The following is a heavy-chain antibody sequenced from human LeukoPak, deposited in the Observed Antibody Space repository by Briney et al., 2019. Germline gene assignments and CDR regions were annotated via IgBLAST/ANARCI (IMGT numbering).Heavy chain of an antibody. CDR2: ISYGNT. CDR1: GGSISTYY. Sequence: SSETLSLTCSVSGGSISTYYWNWIRQTPGKGLEWIGHISYGNTDYNPSLKSRVTISVDTSKNQSSLKLTSVTAADTAVYYCARDKAHSYGRYFDPWGQGALVTVSS. D-gene: IGHD5-18*01. J-gene: IGHJ5*02. CDR3: ARDKAHSYGRYFDP. V-gene: IGHV4-59*01.